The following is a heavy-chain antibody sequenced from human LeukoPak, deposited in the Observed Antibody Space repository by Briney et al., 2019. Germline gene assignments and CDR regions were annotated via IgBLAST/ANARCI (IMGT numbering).Heavy chain of an antibody. Sequence: SQTLSLTCTVSGGPISSGGYYWSWIRQPAGKGLEWIGRIYTSGSTNYNPSLKSRVTISVDTSKNQFSLKLSSVTAADTAVYYCARVTPSAYCSGGSCYPNFDYWGQGTLVTVSS. J-gene: IGHJ4*02. D-gene: IGHD2-15*01. CDR3: ARVTPSAYCSGGSCYPNFDY. CDR1: GGPISSGGYY. V-gene: IGHV4-61*02. CDR2: IYTSGST.